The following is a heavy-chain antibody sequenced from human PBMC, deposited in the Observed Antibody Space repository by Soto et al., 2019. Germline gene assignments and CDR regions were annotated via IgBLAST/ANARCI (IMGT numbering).Heavy chain of an antibody. CDR1: GFTVSSNY. D-gene: IGHD2-2*01. CDR2: IYSGGST. J-gene: IGHJ2*01. Sequence: EVQLVESGGGLVQPGGSLRLSCAASGFTVSSNYMSWVRQAPGKGLEWVSVIYSGGSTYYADSVKGRFTISRDNSKNTLYLQMNSLRAEDTAVYYCARVRVVPAAHSGGYWYFDLWGRGTLVTVSS. V-gene: IGHV3-66*01. CDR3: ARVRVVPAAHSGGYWYFDL.